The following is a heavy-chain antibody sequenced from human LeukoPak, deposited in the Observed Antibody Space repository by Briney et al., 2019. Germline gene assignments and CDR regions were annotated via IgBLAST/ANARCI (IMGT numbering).Heavy chain of an antibody. CDR3: ARLSSSWYDLDY. J-gene: IGHJ4*02. CDR1: GGSINNINYY. V-gene: IGHV4-39*01. Sequence: SETLSLTCAVSGGSINNINYYWGWIRQPPGKGLEWIGSIFHSGSSYYSPSLKSRLTMSVDTSKNQFSLKLTSVTAADTAMYYCARLSSSWYDLDYWGQGTLVTVSS. CDR2: IFHSGSS. D-gene: IGHD6-13*01.